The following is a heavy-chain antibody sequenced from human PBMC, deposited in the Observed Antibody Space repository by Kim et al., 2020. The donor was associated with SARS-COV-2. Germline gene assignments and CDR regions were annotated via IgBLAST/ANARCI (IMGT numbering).Heavy chain of an antibody. J-gene: IGHJ4*02. CDR2: IYYSGST. V-gene: IGHV4-59*01. Sequence: SETLSLTCTVSGGSISSYYWSWIRQPPGKGLEWIGYIYYSGSTNYNPSLKSRVTISVDTSKNQFSLKLSSVTAADTAVYYCARMYYDILTGYHPFDYWGQGTLVTVSS. CDR1: GGSISSYY. D-gene: IGHD3-9*01. CDR3: ARMYYDILTGYHPFDY.